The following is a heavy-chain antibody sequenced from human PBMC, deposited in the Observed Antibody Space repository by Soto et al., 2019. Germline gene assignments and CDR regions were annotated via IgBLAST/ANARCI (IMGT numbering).Heavy chain of an antibody. CDR2: ISPKSGSI. CDR3: VKDRDSNSWPARDV. V-gene: IGHV1-18*01. CDR1: GYTFTRNG. J-gene: IGHJ6*02. D-gene: IGHD3-22*01. Sequence: QVHLVQSGAEVKKPGASVNVSCKTSGYTFTRNGISWVRQAPGQGLEWMGWISPKSGSIKYAQKFQGRVIMTTDTSTSTAYMELRSLTSDDTAVYYCVKDRDSNSWPARDVWGPGTTVTVS.